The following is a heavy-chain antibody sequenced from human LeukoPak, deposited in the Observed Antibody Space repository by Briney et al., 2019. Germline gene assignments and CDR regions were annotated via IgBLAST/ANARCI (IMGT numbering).Heavy chain of an antibody. J-gene: IGHJ4*02. CDR2: ISAYNGNT. D-gene: IGHD3-10*01. Sequence: ASVKVSCKASGYTFTSYGISWVRQAPGQGLEWMGWISAYNGNTNYAQKLQGRVTMTTDTSTSTAYMELRSLRSDDTAVYYCARGVEVLLWFGELPGFDYWGQGTLVTVSS. CDR3: ARGVEVLLWFGELPGFDY. V-gene: IGHV1-18*01. CDR1: GYTFTSYG.